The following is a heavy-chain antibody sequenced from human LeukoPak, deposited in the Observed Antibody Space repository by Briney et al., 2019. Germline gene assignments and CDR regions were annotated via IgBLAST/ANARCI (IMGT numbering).Heavy chain of an antibody. V-gene: IGHV3-30*03. CDR3: AGEGGLQGRCDY. Sequence: PGRSLRLSCAASGFTFSSYGMHWVRQAPGKGLEWVAVISYDGSNKYYADSVKGRFTISRDNSKNTLYLQMNSLRAEDTAVYYCAGEGGLQGRCDYWGQGTLVTVSS. CDR2: ISYDGSNK. J-gene: IGHJ4*02. CDR1: GFTFSSYG. D-gene: IGHD3-10*01.